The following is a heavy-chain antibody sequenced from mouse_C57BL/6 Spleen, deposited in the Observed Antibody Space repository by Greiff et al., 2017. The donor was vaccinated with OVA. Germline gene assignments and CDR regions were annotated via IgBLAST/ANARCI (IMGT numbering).Heavy chain of an antibody. D-gene: IGHD1-1*01. CDR2: IDPEDGET. CDR3: AGSSFAY. Sequence: EVQLQQSGAELVKPGASVKLSCTASGFNIKDYYMHWVKQRTEQGLEWIGRIDPEDGETKYAPEFQGKATITADQSSNTAYLQLSSRTSEDTAVYYWAGSSFAYWGQGTLVTVSA. V-gene: IGHV14-2*01. J-gene: IGHJ3*01. CDR1: GFNIKDYY.